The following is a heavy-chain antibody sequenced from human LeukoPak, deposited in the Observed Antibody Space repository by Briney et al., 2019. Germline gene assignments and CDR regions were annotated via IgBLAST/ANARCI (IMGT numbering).Heavy chain of an antibody. CDR2: INHSGST. CDR3: ARGATYYYDSSGYSEYFDY. J-gene: IGHJ4*02. CDR1: GGSFSGYY. Sequence: SETLSLTCAVYGGSFSGYYWSWIRQPPGKGLEWIGEINHSGSTNYNPSLKSRVTISVDTSKNQFSLKLSSVTAADTAVYYCARGATYYYDSSGYSEYFDYWSQGTLVTVSS. V-gene: IGHV4-34*01. D-gene: IGHD3-22*01.